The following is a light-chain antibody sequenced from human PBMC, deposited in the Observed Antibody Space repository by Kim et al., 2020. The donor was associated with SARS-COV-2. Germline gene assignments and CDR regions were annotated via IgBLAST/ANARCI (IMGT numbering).Light chain of an antibody. CDR2: GAS. Sequence: ASVGDRVTITCRASQDISNFLAWLQQKPGKAPKSLIYGASSLQSGVPSKFSGRGSGTEFTLTISSLQPEDFATYYCQQYNSYPITFGQGTRLEIK. CDR3: QQYNSYPIT. J-gene: IGKJ5*01. V-gene: IGKV1-16*02. CDR1: QDISNF.